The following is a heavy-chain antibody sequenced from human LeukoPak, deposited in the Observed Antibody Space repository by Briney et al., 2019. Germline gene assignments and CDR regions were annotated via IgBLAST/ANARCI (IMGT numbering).Heavy chain of an antibody. CDR2: IYNSGTI. CDR3: ARVYYSRSYDYWYFDL. V-gene: IGHV4-59*01. D-gene: IGHD6-13*01. Sequence: SETLSLTCNVSGDSFSRYYWNWIRQPPGKRLEWIGCIYNSGTIKYNPSLRSRAAISIDTSKDQFSLQLSSVTAADAAVYYCARVYYSRSYDYWYFDLWGRGTLVTVSS. CDR1: GDSFSRYY. J-gene: IGHJ2*01.